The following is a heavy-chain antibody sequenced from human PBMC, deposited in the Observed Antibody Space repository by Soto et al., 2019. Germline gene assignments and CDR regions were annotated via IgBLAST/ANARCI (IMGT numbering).Heavy chain of an antibody. CDR1: GGSISSYY. D-gene: IGHD2-8*01. CDR3: ARGGYCTNGVCYITYAFDI. Sequence: SETLSLTCTVSGGSISSYYWSWIRQPPGKGLEWIGYIYYSGSTNYNPSLKSRVTISVDTSKNQFSLKLSSVTAADTAVYYCARGGYCTNGVCYITYAFDIWGQGTMVTVS. J-gene: IGHJ3*02. CDR2: IYYSGST. V-gene: IGHV4-59*01.